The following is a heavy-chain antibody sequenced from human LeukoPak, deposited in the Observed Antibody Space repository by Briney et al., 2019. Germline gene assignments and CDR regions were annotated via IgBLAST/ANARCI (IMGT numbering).Heavy chain of an antibody. J-gene: IGHJ4*02. V-gene: IGHV1-2*02. CDR2: INPNSGGT. Sequence: GASVKVSCKASGYTFTGYYMHWVRQAPGQGLEWMGWINPNSGGTNYAQKFQGRVTMTRDTSISTAYMELSRLRSDDTAVYYCARDCSGGSCYSRGDHWGQGTLVTVSS. CDR3: ARDCSGGSCYSRGDH. CDR1: GYTFTGYY. D-gene: IGHD2-15*01.